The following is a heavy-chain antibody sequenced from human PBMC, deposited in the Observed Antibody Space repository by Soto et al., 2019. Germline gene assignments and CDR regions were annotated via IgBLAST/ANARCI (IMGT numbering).Heavy chain of an antibody. Sequence: ASVKVSCQASGYTFTSYYMHWVRQAPGQGLEWMGIINPSGGSTSYAQKFQGRVTMTRDTSTSTVYMELSSLRSEDTAVYYCARTGQSSGLNWYFDLWGRGTLVTVSS. D-gene: IGHD3-22*01. CDR3: ARTGQSSGLNWYFDL. V-gene: IGHV1-46*03. CDR2: INPSGGST. J-gene: IGHJ2*01. CDR1: GYTFTSYY.